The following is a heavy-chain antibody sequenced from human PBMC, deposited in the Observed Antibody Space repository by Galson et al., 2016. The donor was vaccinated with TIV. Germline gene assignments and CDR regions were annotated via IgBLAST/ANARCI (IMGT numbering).Heavy chain of an antibody. CDR2: LHYDGTNQ. CDR1: GFTFTAYG. V-gene: IGHV3-30*02. D-gene: IGHD4-17*01. J-gene: IGHJ3*02. CDR3: TREDGNYVPVYDGFDI. Sequence: SLRLSCAASGFTFTAYGMHWVRQTPGKGLEWVAFLHYDGTNQKYADSVKGRFTVSRDSSKSTLYLQMNSLTAEDTAMYYCTREDGNYVPVYDGFDIWGPGTMATVSS.